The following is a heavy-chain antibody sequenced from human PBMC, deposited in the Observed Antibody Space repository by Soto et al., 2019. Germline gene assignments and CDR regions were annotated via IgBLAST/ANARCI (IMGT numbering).Heavy chain of an antibody. Sequence: EVQLVEAGGGLVEPGGSLGLSCRASGFSFTSAWMNWVRQAPGKGLEWVGRSKSEMDGGTTAFTAPVKDRFTISRDDAENTVSLHMNSLVTEDTAMYYCIGQTTIYGLVSLYWGKGTPVTVSS. CDR2: SKSEMDGGTT. J-gene: IGHJ4*02. CDR3: IGQTTIYGLVSLY. D-gene: IGHD3-3*01. V-gene: IGHV3-15*07. CDR1: GFSFTSAW.